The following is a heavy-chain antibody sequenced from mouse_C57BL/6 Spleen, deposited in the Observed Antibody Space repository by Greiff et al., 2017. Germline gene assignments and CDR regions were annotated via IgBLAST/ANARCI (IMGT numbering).Heavy chain of an antibody. Sequence: EVQVVESGGDLVKPGGSLKLSCAASGFTFSSSGMSWVRQTPDKRLEWVATISSGGSYTYYPDSVKGRFTISRDNAKNTLYLQMSSLKSEDTAMYYCARQDGSGFFDYWGQGTTLTVSS. CDR2: ISSGGSYT. CDR3: ARQDGSGFFDY. CDR1: GFTFSSSG. J-gene: IGHJ2*01. D-gene: IGHD3-2*02. V-gene: IGHV5-6*01.